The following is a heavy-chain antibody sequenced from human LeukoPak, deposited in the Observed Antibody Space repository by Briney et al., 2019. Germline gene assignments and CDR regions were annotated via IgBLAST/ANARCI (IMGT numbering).Heavy chain of an antibody. J-gene: IGHJ3*02. V-gene: IGHV3-53*01. CDR1: GFTFSSYN. CDR2: INSGGST. CDR3: ARGGGFDI. Sequence: SGGSLRLSCVASGFTFSSYNMTWVRQAPGKGLVWVSVINSGGSTSYADSVKGRFTISRDNSKNTLYLQMNSLRAEDTAVYYCARGGGFDIWGQGTMVTVSS.